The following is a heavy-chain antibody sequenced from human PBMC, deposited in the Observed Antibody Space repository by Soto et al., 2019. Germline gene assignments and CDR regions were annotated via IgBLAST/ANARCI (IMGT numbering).Heavy chain of an antibody. V-gene: IGHV3-30*18. CDR1: GFIFSSYG. CDR3: AKDRIAVAGTADY. CDR2: ISYDGSNK. D-gene: IGHD6-19*01. Sequence: GGSLRLSCAASGFIFSSYGMHWVRQAPGKGLEWVAVISYDGSNKYYVDSVKGRFTISRDNSKNTLYLQMNSLRAEDTAVYYCAKDRIAVAGTADYWGQGTLVTVSS. J-gene: IGHJ4*02.